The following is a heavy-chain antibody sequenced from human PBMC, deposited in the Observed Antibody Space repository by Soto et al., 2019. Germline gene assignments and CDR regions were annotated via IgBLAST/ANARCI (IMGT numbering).Heavy chain of an antibody. CDR2: IYQSGST. J-gene: IGHJ4*02. V-gene: IGHV4-30-2*01. CDR1: GGSISSSIYS. Sequence: QLQLQESGSGLVKPSQTLSLTCAVSGGSISSSIYSWSWIRQPPGKGLEWIGYIYQSGSTYYNSSLKSRVTISVDRSRNHFSLKLSSVTAADTAVYYCAGDGGDQEGYYFDSWGQGTLVTVSS. D-gene: IGHD2-21*02. CDR3: AGDGGDQEGYYFDS.